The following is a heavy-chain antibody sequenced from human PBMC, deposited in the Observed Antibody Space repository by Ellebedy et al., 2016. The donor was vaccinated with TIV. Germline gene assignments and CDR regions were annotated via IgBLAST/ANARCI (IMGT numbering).Heavy chain of an antibody. D-gene: IGHD4-11*01. J-gene: IGHJ5*02. CDR1: GFTFSSYA. CDR2: ISGSGGST. Sequence: GGSLRLXCAASGFTFSSYAMSWVRQAPGKGLEWVSGISGSGGSTYYADSVKGRFTISRDNSKNTLYLQMNSLRAEDTAVYYCAKDDRGFYSNGWFNPWGQGTLVTVSS. CDR3: AKDDRGFYSNGWFNP. V-gene: IGHV3-23*01.